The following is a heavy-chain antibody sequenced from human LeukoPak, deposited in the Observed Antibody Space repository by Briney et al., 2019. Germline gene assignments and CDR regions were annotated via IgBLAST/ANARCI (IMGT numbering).Heavy chain of an antibody. D-gene: IGHD2-8*01. Sequence: SETLSLTCTVSGGSISNTPYFWGWIRQPPGKGLEWIGTISYSGRTYYNPSLKSRVTISVDTSKNQFSLRLSSVTAADTAVYFCAKWASDNRAFDLWGQGTLVTVSS. CDR2: ISYSGRT. CDR1: GGSISNTPYF. CDR3: AKWASDNRAFDL. J-gene: IGHJ4*02. V-gene: IGHV4-39*07.